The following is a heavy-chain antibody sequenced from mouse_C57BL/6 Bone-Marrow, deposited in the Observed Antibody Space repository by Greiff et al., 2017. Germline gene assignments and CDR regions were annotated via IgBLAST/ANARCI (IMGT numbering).Heavy chain of an antibody. J-gene: IGHJ2*01. D-gene: IGHD1-1*01. V-gene: IGHV5-6*01. CDR3: ARWGYGRREFDY. CDR1: GFTFSSYG. CDR2: ISSGGSST. Sequence: EVQLVESGGDLVKPGGSLKLSCAASGFTFSSYGMSWVRQTPDKRLEWVATISSGGSSTYYPDSVKGRFTISRDNAKNTLYLQMSSLKSEDTAMYYCARWGYGRREFDYWGQGTTLTVSS.